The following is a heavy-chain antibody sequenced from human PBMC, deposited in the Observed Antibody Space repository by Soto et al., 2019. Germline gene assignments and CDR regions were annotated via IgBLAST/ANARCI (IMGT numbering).Heavy chain of an antibody. D-gene: IGHD6-13*01. CDR2: IHNSGST. CDR3: ASGGLPAGKPSPYSAMDV. Sequence: SATLSLTCTVSGGSISSSSYYWSWIRQPPGKGLEWIGYIHNSGSTNHNPSLKSRLTISVDMSKNQFSLKLTSVTAADTAVYYCASGGLPAGKPSPYSAMDVWGQGTTVTVSS. V-gene: IGHV4-61*01. CDR1: GGSISSSSYY. J-gene: IGHJ6*02.